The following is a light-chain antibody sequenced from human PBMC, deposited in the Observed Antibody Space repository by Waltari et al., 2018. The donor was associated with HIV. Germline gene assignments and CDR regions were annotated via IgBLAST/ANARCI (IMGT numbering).Light chain of an antibody. Sequence: QSALPQPASVSVSLRPSITIPRPGTTGDIGKYNLFSSYQHHPGKAPTLLIYEVNRRPPGVSSRFSGSKSANTASLTIAWLQPEDEASYFCCSYAGTTHFCVFGGGT. J-gene: IGLJ1*01. V-gene: IGLV2-23*02. CDR3: CSYAGTTHFCV. CDR1: TGDIGKYNL. CDR2: EVN.